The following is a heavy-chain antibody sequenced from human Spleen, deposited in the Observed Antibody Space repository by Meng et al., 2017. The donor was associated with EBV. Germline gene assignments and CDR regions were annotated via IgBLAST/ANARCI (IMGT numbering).Heavy chain of an antibody. CDR3: ARDSLSSSWYRFDP. CDR2: INHAGST. CDR1: GGSFSGHY. D-gene: IGHD6-13*01. Sequence: QVQIQQWGGGLLEPSETLSLPCAVYGGSFSGHYWSWIRQSPGKGLEWIGEINHAGSTNYNPSLKSRVTISVDTSKNQFSLKLSSVTAADTAVYYCARDSLSSSWYRFDPWGQGTLVTVSS. J-gene: IGHJ5*02. V-gene: IGHV4-34*01.